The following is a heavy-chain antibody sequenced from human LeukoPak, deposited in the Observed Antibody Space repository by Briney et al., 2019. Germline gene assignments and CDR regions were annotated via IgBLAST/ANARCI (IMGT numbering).Heavy chain of an antibody. Sequence: SETLSLTCAVYGGSFSGYYWSWIRQSPGKGLEWIGEINHSGRTNYNPSLKSRVTISVDTSKNQFSLKLSSVTAADTAVYYCAREFSGYDFDCWGQGTLVAVSS. CDR1: GGSFSGYY. V-gene: IGHV4-34*01. J-gene: IGHJ4*02. CDR3: AREFSGYDFDC. D-gene: IGHD5-12*01. CDR2: INHSGRT.